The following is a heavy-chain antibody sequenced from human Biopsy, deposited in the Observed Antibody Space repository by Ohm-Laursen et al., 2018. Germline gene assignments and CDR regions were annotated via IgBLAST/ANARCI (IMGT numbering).Heavy chain of an antibody. J-gene: IGHJ6*02. CDR3: ARDTRWSPYHMDV. D-gene: IGHD4-23*01. V-gene: IGHV3-11*01. Sequence: SLRLSCAASGFPFSGYYMRWIRQAPGKGLEWVSYISSGGTTIYYADSVKGRFTISRDNAKNSLYLQMNSLRADDTAVYYCARDTRWSPYHMDVWGQGTTVTVSS. CDR1: GFPFSGYY. CDR2: ISSGGTTI.